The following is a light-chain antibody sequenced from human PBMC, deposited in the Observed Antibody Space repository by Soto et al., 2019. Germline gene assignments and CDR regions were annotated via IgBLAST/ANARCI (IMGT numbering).Light chain of an antibody. J-gene: IGKJ3*01. CDR3: HQYYGTPPT. CDR2: GAS. V-gene: IGKV3-15*01. Sequence: EIVMTQSPVTLSVSPGERATLSCRASQSVGSHLAWYQQRPGQAPRLLIYGASYRATGIPARFSGSGSGTDFTLTISSLQSEDFAVYYCHQYYGTPPTFGPGTKVDIK. CDR1: QSVGSH.